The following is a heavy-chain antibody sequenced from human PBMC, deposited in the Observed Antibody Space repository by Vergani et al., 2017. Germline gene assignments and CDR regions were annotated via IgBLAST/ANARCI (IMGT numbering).Heavy chain of an antibody. V-gene: IGHV3-23*01. CDR1: GFTFSNSA. D-gene: IGHD2/OR15-2a*01. CDR3: VKEKIDLGSYFFDS. Sequence: EVQLFESGGGFVQPGGSLRLSCAASGFTFSNSAVSWVRQAPGRGLAWVSSISGPGLSTYYADSVKGRFSISRDNSKNTVFLQMHSLRAEDTAIYYCVKEKIDLGSYFFDSWGHGILVTVSS. CDR2: ISGPGLST. J-gene: IGHJ4*01.